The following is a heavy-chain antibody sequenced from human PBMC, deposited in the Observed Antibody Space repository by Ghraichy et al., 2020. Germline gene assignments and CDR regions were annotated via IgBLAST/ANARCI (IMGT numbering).Heavy chain of an antibody. J-gene: IGHJ4*02. CDR2: ISWNSGSI. V-gene: IGHV3-9*01. D-gene: IGHD1-26*01. CDR3: AKGLSGSYLDY. Sequence: GGSLRLSCAASGFTFDDYAMHWVRQAPGKGLEWVSGISWNSGSIGYADSVKGRFTISRDNAKNSLYLQMNSLRAEDTALYYCAKGLSGSYLDYWGRGTLVTVSS. CDR1: GFTFDDYA.